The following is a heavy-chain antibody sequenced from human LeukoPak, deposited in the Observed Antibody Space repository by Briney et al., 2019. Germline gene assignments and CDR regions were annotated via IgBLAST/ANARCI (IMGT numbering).Heavy chain of an antibody. Sequence: GGSLRLSCAASGFTVSSNYMSWVRQAPGKGLEWVSVIYSGGSTYYADSVKGRFTVSRDNSKNTLYLQMNSLRAEDTAVYYCARVRVDCSSTSCYYFDYWGQGTLVTVSS. CDR1: GFTVSSNY. CDR3: ARVRVDCSSTSCYYFDY. V-gene: IGHV3-66*01. D-gene: IGHD2-2*01. CDR2: IYSGGST. J-gene: IGHJ4*02.